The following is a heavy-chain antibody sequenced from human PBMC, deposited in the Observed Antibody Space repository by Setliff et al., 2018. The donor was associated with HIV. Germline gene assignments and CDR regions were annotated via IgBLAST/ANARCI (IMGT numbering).Heavy chain of an antibody. CDR1: GYTFTSHG. CDR2: ISAHNGNT. J-gene: IGHJ4*02. D-gene: IGHD3-10*01. Sequence: ASVKVSCKASGYTFTSHGISWVRQAPGQGLEWMGWISAHNGNTNYAQKVQDRVTMTTDKSTSTAYMELRSLRSDDTAVYYCARVAFYGSGSYEDYWGQGTLVTVSS. V-gene: IGHV1-18*01. CDR3: ARVAFYGSGSYEDY.